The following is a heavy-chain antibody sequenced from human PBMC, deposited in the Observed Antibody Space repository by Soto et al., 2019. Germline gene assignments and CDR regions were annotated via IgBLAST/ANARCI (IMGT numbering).Heavy chain of an antibody. D-gene: IGHD1-26*01. CDR1: GGSISNFF. CDR3: TRGISGTYYYYYYGMDI. Sequence: SETLSLTCTVSGGSISNFFWSWIRQPAGKGLEWIGRIYSSGSTNYNPSLKSRVTMSLDTSKNQFSLKLNSVTAADTAVYYCTRGISGTYYYYYYGMDIWGQGTTVTVSS. V-gene: IGHV4-4*07. CDR2: IYSSGST. J-gene: IGHJ6*02.